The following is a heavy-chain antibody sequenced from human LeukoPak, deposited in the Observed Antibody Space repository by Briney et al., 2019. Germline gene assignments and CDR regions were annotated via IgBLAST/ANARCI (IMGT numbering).Heavy chain of an antibody. CDR2: INPSGGST. D-gene: IGHD6-6*01. V-gene: IGHV1-46*01. CDR3: ARAYSTSSPFDY. CDR1: GGIFSSYA. Sequence: ASVKVSCKASGGIFSSYAISWVRQAPGHGLEWMGMINPSGGSTSYAQKFQGRVTMTRDTSTSTVYLELSSLRSEDTAVYYCARAYSTSSPFDYWGQGTLVTVSS. J-gene: IGHJ4*02.